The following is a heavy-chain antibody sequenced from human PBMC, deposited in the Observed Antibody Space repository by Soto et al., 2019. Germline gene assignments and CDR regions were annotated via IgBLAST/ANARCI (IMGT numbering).Heavy chain of an antibody. J-gene: IGHJ4*02. CDR1: GFTFSDHY. V-gene: IGHV3-72*01. D-gene: IGHD1-26*01. Sequence: GGSLRLSCAASGFTFSDHYMDWVRQAPGKGLEWVARVRNEANSYTTEYAASVKGRFTISRDNAKNSLYLQMNSLRAEDTAVYYCARLVSAAANDYWGQGALVTVSS. CDR2: VRNEANSYTT. CDR3: ARLVSAAANDY.